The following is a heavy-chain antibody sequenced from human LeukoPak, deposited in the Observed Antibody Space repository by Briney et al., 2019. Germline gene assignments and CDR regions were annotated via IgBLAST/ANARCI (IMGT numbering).Heavy chain of an antibody. CDR3: ARDDIPVI. J-gene: IGHJ4*02. CDR2: IYSDGRP. V-gene: IGHV3-53*01. Sequence: GGSLRLSCAASGFSVSDYYMNWVRQAPGKGLEWVSFIYSDGRPYYADSVKGRFTISRDNSRNTLYLQMNSLRVEDTAVYYCARDDIPVIWGQGTLVTVSS. D-gene: IGHD2-15*01. CDR1: GFSVSDYY.